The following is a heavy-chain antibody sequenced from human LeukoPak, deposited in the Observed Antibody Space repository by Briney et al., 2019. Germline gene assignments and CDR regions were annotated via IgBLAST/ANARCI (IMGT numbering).Heavy chain of an antibody. CDR3: ARVAGNAGLGAFDI. CDR1: GYTFTGYY. Sequence: GASVKVSCKASGYTFTGYYMHWVRQAPGQGLEWMGWINPNSGGTNYAQKFQGRVTMTRDTSISTAYMELSRLRSDDTDVYYCARVAGNAGLGAFDIWGQGTMVTVSS. D-gene: IGHD4-23*01. CDR2: INPNSGGT. J-gene: IGHJ3*02. V-gene: IGHV1-2*02.